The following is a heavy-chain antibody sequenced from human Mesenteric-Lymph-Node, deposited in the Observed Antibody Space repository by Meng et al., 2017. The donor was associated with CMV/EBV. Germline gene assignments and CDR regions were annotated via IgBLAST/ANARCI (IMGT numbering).Heavy chain of an antibody. CDR3: ATFCSSTYCSTYFDY. D-gene: IGHD2-2*01. V-gene: IGHV4-59*03. CDR1: GASIRSYY. CDR2: VLYNGDT. Sequence: SETLSLTCTVSGASIRSYYWGWVRQPPGKGLEWIGYVLYNGDTKYNPSLASRVTMSIDTPSKQFSLRMTSVTAAGTAVYFCATFCSSTYCSTYFDYWGEGTLVTVSS. J-gene: IGHJ4*02.